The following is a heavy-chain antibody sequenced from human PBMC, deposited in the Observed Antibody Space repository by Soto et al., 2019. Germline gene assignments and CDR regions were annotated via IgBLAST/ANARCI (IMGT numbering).Heavy chain of an antibody. CDR3: ARGTYDFWSGYYFY. CDR2: INHSGST. J-gene: IGHJ4*02. CDR1: GGSFSGYY. V-gene: IGHV4-34*01. D-gene: IGHD3-3*01. Sequence: SETLSLTCAVYGGSFSGYYWSWIRQPPGKGLEWIGEINHSGSTNYSPSLKSRVTISVDTSKNQFSLKLSSVTAADTAVYYCARGTYDFWSGYYFYWGQGTLVTVSS.